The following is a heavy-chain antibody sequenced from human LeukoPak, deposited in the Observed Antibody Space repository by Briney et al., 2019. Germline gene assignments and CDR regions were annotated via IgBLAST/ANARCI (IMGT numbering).Heavy chain of an antibody. CDR1: GGSISSYY. Sequence: SETLSLTCTVSGGSISSYYWSWIRQPPGKGLEWIGYIYYSGSTNYNPSLKSRVTISVDTSKNQFSLKLSSVTAADTAVYYCARDGGGRSFRYGMDVWGQGTTVTVSS. D-gene: IGHD2-15*01. V-gene: IGHV4-59*01. J-gene: IGHJ6*02. CDR3: ARDGGGRSFRYGMDV. CDR2: IYYSGST.